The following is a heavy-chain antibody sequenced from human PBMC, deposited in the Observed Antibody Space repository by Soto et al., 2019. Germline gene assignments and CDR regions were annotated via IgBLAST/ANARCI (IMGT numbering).Heavy chain of an antibody. CDR2: IIPIFGTA. Sequence: ASVKVSCKASGGTVSSYAISWVRQAPGQGLDWMGGIIPIFGTANYAQKFQGRVTITADESTSTAYMELSSLRSEDTAVYYCARAGIQLWHKIDYYYYGMDVWGQGTTVNVSS. D-gene: IGHD5-18*01. J-gene: IGHJ6*02. CDR1: GGTVSSYA. V-gene: IGHV1-69*13. CDR3: ARAGIQLWHKIDYYYYGMDV.